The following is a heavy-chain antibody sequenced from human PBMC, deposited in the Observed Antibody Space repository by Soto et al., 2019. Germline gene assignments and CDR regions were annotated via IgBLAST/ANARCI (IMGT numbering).Heavy chain of an antibody. CDR1: GFTFSIYA. D-gene: IGHD3-9*01. CDR3: AKGLLTGYYLSQFDS. Sequence: GGSLRLSCAASGFTFSIYAMNWVRQAPGRGLEWVSAVSGSGGSTYYADSVKGRFTISRDNSKNTLYLQMNSLRAEDTAVYYCAKGLLTGYYLSQFDSWGQGTLVTVSS. V-gene: IGHV3-23*01. J-gene: IGHJ4*02. CDR2: VSGSGGST.